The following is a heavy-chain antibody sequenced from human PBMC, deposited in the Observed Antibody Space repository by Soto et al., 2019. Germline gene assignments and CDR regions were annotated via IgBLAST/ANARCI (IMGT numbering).Heavy chain of an antibody. CDR3: AREVVTAVAGSVNWFDP. Sequence: LRLSCVASGFSLRTYGMHWLRRAPGKGLEWVSFIWYDGTKKFYANSVKGRSTISKDNSNNILYLQMSGLRAEDTAVYYCAREVVTAVAGSVNWFDPWGQGTLVTVSS. V-gene: IGHV3-33*01. D-gene: IGHD6-19*01. CDR1: GFSLRTYG. J-gene: IGHJ5*02. CDR2: IWYDGTKK.